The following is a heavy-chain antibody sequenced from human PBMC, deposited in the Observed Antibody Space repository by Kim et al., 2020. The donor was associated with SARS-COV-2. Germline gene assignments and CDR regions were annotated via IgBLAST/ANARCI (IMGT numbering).Heavy chain of an antibody. J-gene: IGHJ6*03. CDR3: ARGSYYYYYMDV. CDR2: INSRGDTL. Sequence: GGSLRLSCAASGFTFSDYYMSWIRQAPGKGLEWVSYINSRGDTLYYADFVKGRFTISRDNAKNSLYLQMNSLAVADTAMYYCARGSYYYYYMDVWGKAT. V-gene: IGHV3-11*01. CDR1: GFTFSDYY.